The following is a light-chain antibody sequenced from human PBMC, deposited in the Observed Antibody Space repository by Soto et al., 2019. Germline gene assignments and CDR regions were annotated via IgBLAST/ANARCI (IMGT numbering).Light chain of an antibody. V-gene: IGKV3-11*01. CDR2: DAS. CDR1: QSLSSY. Sequence: EIVLTRSPATLSLSPGERATLSCRASQSLSSYLAWYQQKRGKAPRLLIYDASKRATGIPARFSGSGSGTDFPLSISSLEPEYFAVYYCQQRSDWPLTFGGVTKVEIK. J-gene: IGKJ4*02. CDR3: QQRSDWPLT.